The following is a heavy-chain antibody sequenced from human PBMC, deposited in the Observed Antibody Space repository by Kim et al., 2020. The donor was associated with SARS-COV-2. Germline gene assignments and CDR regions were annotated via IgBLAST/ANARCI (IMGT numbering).Heavy chain of an antibody. Sequence: SETLSLTCTVSGGSISSYSWSWIRQPPGKGLEWIGYTYYSGSTNYNPSLKSRVTISVDTSKNQFSLKLSSVTAADTAVYYCARGRIGYCTSTSCSLHFDYWGQGTLVTVSS. J-gene: IGHJ4*02. CDR2: TYYSGST. CDR3: ARGRIGYCTSTSCSLHFDY. V-gene: IGHV4-59*01. CDR1: GGSISSYS. D-gene: IGHD2-2*01.